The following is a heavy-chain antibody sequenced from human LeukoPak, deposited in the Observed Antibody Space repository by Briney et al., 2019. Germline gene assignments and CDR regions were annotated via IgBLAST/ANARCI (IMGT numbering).Heavy chain of an antibody. CDR2: ISDGT. J-gene: IGHJ4*02. CDR3: VKDTYSSVSTVY. V-gene: IGHV3-23*01. CDR1: GSTFSTYA. Sequence: GGSLRLSCEVSGSTFSTYAMSWVRQAAGKGLEWVSGISDGTYYADSVKGRFTISRDNSKNTLYLQMNSLRVEDTAVYYCVKDTYSSVSTVYWGQGTLVTVSS. D-gene: IGHD6-19*01.